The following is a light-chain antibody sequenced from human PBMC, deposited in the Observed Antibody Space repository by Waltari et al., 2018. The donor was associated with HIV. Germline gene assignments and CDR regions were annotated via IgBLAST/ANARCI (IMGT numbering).Light chain of an antibody. CDR1: ALPKRY. CDR3: YSTDTTGYERV. CDR2: DDN. Sequence: SYELTQPPSVSVSPGQTATITCSGDALPKRYAYWYQQRSGQAPVLVMYDDNKQPPGIPGVLSGSTAGTTATLTVSRAQVDDEADYYCYSTDTTGYERVFGGGTKLIVL. J-gene: IGLJ3*02. V-gene: IGLV3-10*01.